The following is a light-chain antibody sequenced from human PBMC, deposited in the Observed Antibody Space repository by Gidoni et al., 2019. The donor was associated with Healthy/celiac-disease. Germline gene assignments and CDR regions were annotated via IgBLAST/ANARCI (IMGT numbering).Light chain of an antibody. Sequence: ETVLTQSPGTLSLSPGERATHSCRASQSVSSNYLAWYQQKPGQAPRLLIYGASSRATGIPDRFSGSGSGTDFTLTISRLEPEDFAVYYCQQYGSSPLTFGGGTKVEIK. J-gene: IGKJ4*01. CDR3: QQYGSSPLT. CDR1: QSVSSNY. V-gene: IGKV3-20*01. CDR2: GAS.